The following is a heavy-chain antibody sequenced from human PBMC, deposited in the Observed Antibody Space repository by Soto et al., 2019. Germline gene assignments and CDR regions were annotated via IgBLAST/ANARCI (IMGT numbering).Heavy chain of an antibody. V-gene: IGHV3-48*03. CDR1: GFTFSSYE. D-gene: IGHD3-22*01. CDR2: ISSSGSTI. J-gene: IGHJ4*02. CDR3: ARDLGPSDSGYYFDY. Sequence: GGSLRLSCAASGFTFSSYEMNWVRQAPGKGLEWVSYISSSGSTIYYADSVKGRFTISRDNAKNSLYLQINSLRAEDTAVYYCARDLGPSDSGYYFDYWGQGTLVTVSS.